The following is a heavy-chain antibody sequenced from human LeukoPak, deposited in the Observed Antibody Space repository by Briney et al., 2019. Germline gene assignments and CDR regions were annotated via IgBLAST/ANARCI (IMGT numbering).Heavy chain of an antibody. CDR3: ARHRYTIFGVVFSNWFDP. CDR2: IYTSGST. Sequence: SETLSLTCTVSGGSISSYYWSWIRQPPGKGLEWIGYIYTSGSTNYNPSLKSRVTISVDTSKNTFSLKLSSVTAADTAVYYCARHRYTIFGVVFSNWFDPWGPGTLVTVSS. D-gene: IGHD3-3*01. CDR1: GGSISSYY. V-gene: IGHV4-4*09. J-gene: IGHJ5*02.